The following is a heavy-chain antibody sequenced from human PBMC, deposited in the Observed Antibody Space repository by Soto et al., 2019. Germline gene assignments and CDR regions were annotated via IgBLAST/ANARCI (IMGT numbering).Heavy chain of an antibody. CDR2: MSYDGSDT. CDR3: TIVRVADSALDH. V-gene: IGHV3-30*02. D-gene: IGHD3-10*02. Sequence: GGSLRLSCVGSGFIFSNNGMHWVRQTPGRGLEWVAFMSYDGSDTFYADSVKGRFTISRDNSKNTLFLHMSNLRAEDTDMYYCTIVRVADSALDHWGQGTLVTVSS. CDR1: GFIFSNNG. J-gene: IGHJ4*02.